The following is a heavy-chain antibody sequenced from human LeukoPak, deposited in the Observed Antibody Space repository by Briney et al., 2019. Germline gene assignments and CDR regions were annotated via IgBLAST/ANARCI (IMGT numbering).Heavy chain of an antibody. V-gene: IGHV1-18*01. J-gene: IGHJ5*02. CDR3: ASTDYYGSGSYFRNWFDP. CDR2: ISAYNGNT. CDR1: GYTCTSYG. Sequence: GASVKVSCKASGYTCTSYGISWVRQAPGQGLEWMGWISAYNGNTNYAQKLQGRVTMTTDTSTSTAYMELRSLRSDDTAVYYCASTDYYGSGSYFRNWFDPWGQGTLVTVSS. D-gene: IGHD3-10*01.